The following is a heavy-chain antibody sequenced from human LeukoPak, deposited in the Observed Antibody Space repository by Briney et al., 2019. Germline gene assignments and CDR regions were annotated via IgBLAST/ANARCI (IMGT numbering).Heavy chain of an antibody. D-gene: IGHD7-27*01. CDR1: GFTFSSYG. CDR2: IWYDGSNK. J-gene: IGHJ4*02. CDR3: ARGGQRKLGKRTYYFDY. Sequence: GGSLRLSCAASGFTFSSYGMHWVRQAPGKELEWVAVIWYDGSNKYYADSVKGRFTISRDNSKNTLYLQMNSLRAEDTAVYYCARGGQRKLGKRTYYFDYWGQGTLVTVSS. V-gene: IGHV3-33*01.